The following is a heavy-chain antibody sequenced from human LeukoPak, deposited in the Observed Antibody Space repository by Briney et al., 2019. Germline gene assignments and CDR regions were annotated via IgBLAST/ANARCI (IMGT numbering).Heavy chain of an antibody. J-gene: IGHJ4*02. CDR2: ISSSSSYI. D-gene: IGHD1-1*01. CDR1: GFTFSSYS. V-gene: IGHV3-21*01. CDR3: ARLVQLERQFDY. Sequence: PGGSLRLSCAASGFTFSSYSMNWVRQAPGKGLEWVSSISSSSSYIYYADSVKGRFTISRDNAKNSLYLQMNSLRAEDTAVYYSARLVQLERQFDYWGQGTLVTVSS.